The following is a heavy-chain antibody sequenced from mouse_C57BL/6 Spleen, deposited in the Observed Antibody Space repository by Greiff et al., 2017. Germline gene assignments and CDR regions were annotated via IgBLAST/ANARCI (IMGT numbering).Heavy chain of an antibody. Sequence: VQLQQSGPELVKPGASVKISCKASGYAFSSSWMNWVKQRPGKGLEWIGRIYPGDGDTNYNGKFKGKAPLTADKSSSTAYMQLSSLTSEDSAVYFCAREEITTVVAGGFDYWGQGTTLTVSS. D-gene: IGHD1-1*01. CDR1: GYAFSSSW. J-gene: IGHJ2*01. V-gene: IGHV1-82*01. CDR3: AREEITTVVAGGFDY. CDR2: IYPGDGDT.